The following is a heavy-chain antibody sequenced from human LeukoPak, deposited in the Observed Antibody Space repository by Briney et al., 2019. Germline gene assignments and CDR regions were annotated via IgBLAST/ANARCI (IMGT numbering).Heavy chain of an antibody. V-gene: IGHV4-4*07. CDR2: IYTSGST. J-gene: IGHJ4*02. CDR1: GGSISSYY. D-gene: IGHD6-13*01. CDR3: ASEKYSSSWFLDY. Sequence: PSETLSLTCTVSGGSISSYYWSWIRQPAGKGLEWNGRIYTSGSTNHNPSLKSRVTMSVDTSKNQFSLKLSSVTAADTAVYYCASEKYSSSWFLDYWGQGTLVTVSS.